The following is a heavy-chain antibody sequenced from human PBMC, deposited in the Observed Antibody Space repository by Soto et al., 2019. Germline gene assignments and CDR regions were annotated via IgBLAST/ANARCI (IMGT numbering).Heavy chain of an antibody. Sequence: AGGSLRLSCAASGFTFSDYYMTWIRQAPGSGLEWVSYISSSSGTISYANSVKGRFTISRDNAQNSLYLQMTSLRAEDTAVYYCARGTYRSKTDLDYWGQGTLVTVSS. V-gene: IGHV3-11*01. J-gene: IGHJ4*02. D-gene: IGHD6-13*01. CDR3: ARGTYRSKTDLDY. CDR1: GFTFSDYY. CDR2: ISSSSGTI.